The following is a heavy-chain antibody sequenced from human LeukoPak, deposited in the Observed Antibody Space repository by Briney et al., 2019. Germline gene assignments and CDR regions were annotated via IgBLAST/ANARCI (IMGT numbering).Heavy chain of an antibody. CDR1: GGSISNSNSS. Sequence: SETLSLTCTVSGGSISNSNSSWAWIRRPPGKGLEWNGTIYYSGITHYSPSLKSRVTISVDTSKNQFSLKLSSVTATDTALYYCARRVYGTSQYYWGQGTLVTVSS. CDR3: ARRVYGTSQYY. CDR2: IYYSGIT. D-gene: IGHD5/OR15-5a*01. J-gene: IGHJ4*02. V-gene: IGHV4-39*01.